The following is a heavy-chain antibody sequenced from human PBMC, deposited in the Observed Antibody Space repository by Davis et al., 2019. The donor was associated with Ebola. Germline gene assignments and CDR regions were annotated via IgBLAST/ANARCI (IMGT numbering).Heavy chain of an antibody. Sequence: MPSETLSLTCTVSGGSISGYYWSWIRQPPGKGLEWIGEINHSGSTNYNPSLKSRVTISVDTSKNQFSLKLSSVTAADTAVYYCARKIVATIRFFDYWGQGTLVTVSS. V-gene: IGHV4-34*01. CDR3: ARKIVATIRFFDY. CDR1: GGSISGYY. D-gene: IGHD5-12*01. J-gene: IGHJ4*02. CDR2: INHSGST.